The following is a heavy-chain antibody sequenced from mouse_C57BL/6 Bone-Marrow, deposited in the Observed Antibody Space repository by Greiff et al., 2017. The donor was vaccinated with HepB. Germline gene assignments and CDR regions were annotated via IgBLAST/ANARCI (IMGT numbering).Heavy chain of an antibody. Sequence: EVKVVESGGGLVQPGGSLKLSRAASGFTFSDYYMYWVRQTPEKRLEWVAYISNGGGSTYYPDTVKGRFTISRDNAKNTLYLQMSRLKSEDTAMYYCARQAYYGSSYWYFDVWGTGTTVTVSS. CDR3: ARQAYYGSSYWYFDV. CDR1: GFTFSDYY. CDR2: ISNGGGST. D-gene: IGHD1-1*01. V-gene: IGHV5-12*01. J-gene: IGHJ1*03.